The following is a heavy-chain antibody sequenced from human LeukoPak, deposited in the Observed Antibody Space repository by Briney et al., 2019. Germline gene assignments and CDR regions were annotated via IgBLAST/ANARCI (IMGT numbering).Heavy chain of an antibody. CDR1: GFTFTSYA. V-gene: IGHV3-30-3*01. J-gene: IGHJ4*02. Sequence: GRSLRLSCAASGFTFTSYAMHWVRQAPGKGLEWVAVISYDGSNKYCADSVKGRFTISRDNSKNTLYLQMNSLRAEDTAVYYCAREAYYYGSGSSDGTFFDYWGQGTLVTVSS. CDR3: AREAYYYGSGSSDGTFFDY. CDR2: ISYDGSNK. D-gene: IGHD3-10*01.